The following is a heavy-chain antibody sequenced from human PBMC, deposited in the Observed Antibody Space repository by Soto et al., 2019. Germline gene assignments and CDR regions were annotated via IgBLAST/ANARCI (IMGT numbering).Heavy chain of an antibody. D-gene: IGHD2-15*01. V-gene: IGHV3-23*01. Sequence: EVQLLESGGGLVQPGGSLRLSCAASGFRLSDSAVSWVRQAPGKGLEWVSSLTVTGDSAFYSDSVKGRFTISRDISKSTLYLQMNSLRAEDTDVYYCAKNRCIYPACYPYYYYVDAWGRGTTVTVSS. CDR1: GFRLSDSA. CDR3: AKNRCIYPACYPYYYYVDA. J-gene: IGHJ6*03. CDR2: LTVTGDSA.